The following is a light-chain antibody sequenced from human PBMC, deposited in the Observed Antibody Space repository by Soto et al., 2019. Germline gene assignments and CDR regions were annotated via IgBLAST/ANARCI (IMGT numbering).Light chain of an antibody. Sequence: QPVLTQSSSAAASLGSSVKLTCTLSSGHSSYIIAWHQQQPGKAPRYLMKLEGSVSYNKGSGVPDRFSGSSSGADRYLTISNLQFEDEADYYCETWDSNTRVFGGGTKLTVL. J-gene: IGLJ3*02. CDR3: ETWDSNTRV. V-gene: IGLV4-60*02. CDR1: SGHSSYI. CDR2: LEGSVSY.